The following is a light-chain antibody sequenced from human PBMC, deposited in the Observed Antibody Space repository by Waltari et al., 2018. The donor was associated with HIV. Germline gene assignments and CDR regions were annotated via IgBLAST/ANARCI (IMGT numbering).Light chain of an antibody. CDR2: GNN. J-gene: IGLJ1*01. V-gene: IGLV1-40*01. Sequence: QSVLTQPPSVSGAPGQRVSISCTGSGAGYEVQWYQQIAGKAPKLLIFGNNRRPSGVPTRFFGPKSGTSASLAITGLQPEDEAHYYCQSFDSSLTGFVFGGGTEVVVL. CDR1: GAGYE. CDR3: QSFDSSLTGFV.